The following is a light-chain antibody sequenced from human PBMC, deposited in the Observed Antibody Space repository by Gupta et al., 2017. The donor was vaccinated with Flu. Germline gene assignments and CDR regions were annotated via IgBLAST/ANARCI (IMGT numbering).Light chain of an antibody. V-gene: IGKV3-20*01. Sequence: IVLTTSAGTLTLSPGERATLSCRASQSVTSNYLGWYQQKAGQAPRLLIYGASSRATGIPDRFSGSGSGTDFTLTISRLDPEDFAVYYCQQYGSQPLTFGGGAKVKIK. CDR3: QQYGSQPLT. J-gene: IGKJ4*01. CDR1: QSVTSNY. CDR2: GAS.